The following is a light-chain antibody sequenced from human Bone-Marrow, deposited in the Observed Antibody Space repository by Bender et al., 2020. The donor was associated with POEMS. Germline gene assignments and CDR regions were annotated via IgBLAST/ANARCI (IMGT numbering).Light chain of an antibody. V-gene: IGLV2-23*02. CDR2: DVS. J-gene: IGLJ3*02. Sequence: QSALTQPPSASGSPGQSVTISCTGTSNDVRLSNAVSWYQQHPGKAPKLIIHDVSKRPSGVSNRFSGSKSDNTASLTISGLQAEDEADFYCCSYADNSVWVFGGGTKLTVL. CDR1: SNDVRLSNA. CDR3: CSYADNSVWV.